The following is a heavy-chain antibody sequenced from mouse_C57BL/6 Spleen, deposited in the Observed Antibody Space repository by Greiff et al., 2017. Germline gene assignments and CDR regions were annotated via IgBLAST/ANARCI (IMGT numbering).Heavy chain of an antibody. CDR3: ARTVVARDWYFDV. CDR2: ISNLAYSI. J-gene: IGHJ1*03. CDR1: GFTFSDYG. Sequence: DVKLVESGGGLVQPGGSLKLSCAASGFTFSDYGMAWVRQAPRKGPEWVAFISNLAYSIYYADTVTGRFTISRENAKNTLYLEMSILRSEDTAMYYCARTVVARDWYFDVWGTGTTVTVSS. V-gene: IGHV5-15*01. D-gene: IGHD1-1*01.